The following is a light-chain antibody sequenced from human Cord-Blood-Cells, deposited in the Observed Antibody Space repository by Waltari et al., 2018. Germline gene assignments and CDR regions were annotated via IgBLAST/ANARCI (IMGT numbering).Light chain of an antibody. CDR1: SGSIARNY. CDR3: QSYDSSNQV. J-gene: IGLJ3*02. Sequence: NFMLTQPHSVSESPGQTVTIPCTRSSGSIARNYVQWYQPRPGSSPTTVIYEDNQRPFGVPDRFSGSIDSSSNSASLTISGLKTEDEADYYCQSYDSSNQVFGGGTKLTVL. V-gene: IGLV6-57*01. CDR2: EDN.